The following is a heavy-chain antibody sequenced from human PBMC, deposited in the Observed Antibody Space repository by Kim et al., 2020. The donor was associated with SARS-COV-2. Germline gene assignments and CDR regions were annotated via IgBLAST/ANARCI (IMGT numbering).Heavy chain of an antibody. CDR3: AKRGGDRPYYYYYGMDV. J-gene: IGHJ6*02. Sequence: VKGRVTITRENSKNTLYLQMNSLRAEDTAVYYCAKRGGDRPYYYYYGMDVWGQGTTVTVSS. D-gene: IGHD4-17*01. V-gene: IGHV3-30*02.